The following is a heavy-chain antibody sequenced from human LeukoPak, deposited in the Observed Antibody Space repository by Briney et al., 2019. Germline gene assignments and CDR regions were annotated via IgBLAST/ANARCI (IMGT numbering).Heavy chain of an antibody. V-gene: IGHV3-21*01. D-gene: IGHD3-16*01. Sequence: PGGSLRLSCSASGFTFSDYDMNWVRQAPGKGLEWVSSISGLSSHIYYGDSVKGRFGISRDNAKNSLYLQMNSLGAEDTAIYYCGRAFPPLRTSSAGDLWGQGTLVTVSS. J-gene: IGHJ4*02. CDR2: ISGLSSHI. CDR3: GRAFPPLRTSSAGDL. CDR1: GFTFSDYD.